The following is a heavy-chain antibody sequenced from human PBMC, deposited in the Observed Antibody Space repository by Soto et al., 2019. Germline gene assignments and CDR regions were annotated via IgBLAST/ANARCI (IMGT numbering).Heavy chain of an antibody. CDR2: ISYEGSNK. Sequence: GGSLRLPCAAFGFTFSNHGMHWVRPAPGKGLEWVAVISYEGSNKYYADSVKGRFTISRDNSKNTLYLQMNSLRAEETAVYYCAKDQGDYGGNLNPFDYWGQGTLVTVSS. CDR3: AKDQGDYGGNLNPFDY. V-gene: IGHV3-30*18. J-gene: IGHJ4*02. CDR1: GFTFSNHG. D-gene: IGHD4-17*01.